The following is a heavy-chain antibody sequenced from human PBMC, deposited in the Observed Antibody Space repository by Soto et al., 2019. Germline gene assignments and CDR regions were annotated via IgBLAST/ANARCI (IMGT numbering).Heavy chain of an antibody. CDR2: IKQDGTEN. J-gene: IGHJ6*02. CDR1: GFTFSSYW. V-gene: IGHV3-7*03. Sequence: PGGSLRLSCAASGFTFSSYWMSWVRQAPGKGLEWVANIKQDGTENYYVDSVKGRFTTSRDNAKRSLYLQMNSLRAEDTAVYYCARGTNWNNHYGMDVWGQGTTVTVSS. D-gene: IGHD1-1*01. CDR3: ARGTNWNNHYGMDV.